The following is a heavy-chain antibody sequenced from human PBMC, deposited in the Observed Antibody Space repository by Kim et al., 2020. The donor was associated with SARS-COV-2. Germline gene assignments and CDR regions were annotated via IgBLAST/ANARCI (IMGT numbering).Heavy chain of an antibody. CDR1: DFTFRSYW. CDR3: ARDGVLSFTSSWDY. D-gene: IGHD6-13*01. V-gene: IGHV3-7*03. CDR2: IKEDGSVK. Sequence: GGSLRLSCAASDFTFRSYWMSWVRQAPGKGREWVANIKEDGSVKQYVGSVKGRFTISRDNANNLLYLQMNSLRADDMAVYYCARDGVLSFTSSWDYWGRGTLVTVSS. J-gene: IGHJ4*02.